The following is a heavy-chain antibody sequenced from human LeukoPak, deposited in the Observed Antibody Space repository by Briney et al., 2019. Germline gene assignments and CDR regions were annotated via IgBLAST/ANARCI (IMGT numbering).Heavy chain of an antibody. D-gene: IGHD2-15*01. J-gene: IGHJ4*02. CDR3: ASSPLDGYCSGGSCYN. V-gene: IGHV1-69*04. CDR2: IIPILGIA. CDR1: GGTFSSYA. Sequence: SVKVSCKASGGTFSSYAISWARQAPGQGLEWMGRIIPILGIANYAQKFQGRVTITADKSTSTAYMELSSLRSEDTAVYYCASSPLDGYCSGGSCYNWGQGTLVTVSS.